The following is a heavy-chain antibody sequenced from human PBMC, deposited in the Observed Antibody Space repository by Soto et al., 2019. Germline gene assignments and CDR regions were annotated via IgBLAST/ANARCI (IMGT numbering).Heavy chain of an antibody. CDR3: AKDYEQWLTPSIDH. D-gene: IGHD6-19*01. CDR2: ISGTVGTT. V-gene: IGHV3-23*01. J-gene: IGHJ4*02. CDR1: GFTFSSYA. Sequence: EVQLLESGGGLVQPGGSLTLSCAASGFTFSSYAMNWVRQAPGKGLEWVSSISGTVGTTSYADSVKGRFTISRDNSKNTLYLQMNSLRAEDTAIYYCAKDYEQWLTPSIDHWGQGTLVTVSA.